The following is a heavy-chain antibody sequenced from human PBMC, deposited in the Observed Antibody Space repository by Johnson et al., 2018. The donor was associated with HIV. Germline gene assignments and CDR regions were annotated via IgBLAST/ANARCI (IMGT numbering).Heavy chain of an antibody. Sequence: VQLVESGGGLVQPGGSLRLSCAASGFTFDDYGMSWVRQAPGKGLEWVSGINWNGGTPGSADSVKGRFTISRDNAKNSLYLQMNSLRVEDTALYYCARATYYYDTSGYLTRPRAFDVWGQGTMVTVSS. V-gene: IGHV3-20*04. J-gene: IGHJ3*01. CDR1: GFTFDDYG. CDR3: ARATYYYDTSGYLTRPRAFDV. CDR2: INWNGGTP. D-gene: IGHD3-22*01.